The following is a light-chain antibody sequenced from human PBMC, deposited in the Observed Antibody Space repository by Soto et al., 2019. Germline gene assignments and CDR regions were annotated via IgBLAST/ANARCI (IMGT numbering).Light chain of an antibody. CDR3: QHYGGLYT. J-gene: IGKJ2*01. CDR2: DDS. Sequence: DFHMTQAHSTLSASVADRVTITCRTSQSVYRWWDWYQHKPGKAPKLLIFDDSILQSGVPSRFNGRASGTQFTLTISRLQPDDFATYFCQHYGGLYTFGQGTKLEIK. CDR1: QSVYRW. V-gene: IGKV1-5*01.